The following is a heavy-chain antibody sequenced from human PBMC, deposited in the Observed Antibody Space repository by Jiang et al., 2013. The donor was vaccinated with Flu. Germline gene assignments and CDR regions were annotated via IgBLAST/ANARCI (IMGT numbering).Heavy chain of an antibody. CDR1: GFTFSNHW. V-gene: IGHV3-7*01. CDR3: ARDFSVHY. J-gene: IGHJ4*02. CDR2: VKTDGSET. Sequence: QLLESGGDLVQPGGSLRLSCAASGFTFSNHWMNWVRQAAGKGLEWVANVKTDGSETNYADSVKGRFTISRDNAKNSVFLQMNSLRAEDTGIYYCARDFSVHYWGQGTLVTVSS. D-gene: IGHD3-3*01.